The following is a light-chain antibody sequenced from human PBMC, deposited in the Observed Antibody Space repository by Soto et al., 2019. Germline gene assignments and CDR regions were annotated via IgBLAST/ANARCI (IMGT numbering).Light chain of an antibody. CDR1: QSVGTS. CDR3: QQYNNWPPWT. J-gene: IGKJ1*01. V-gene: IGKV3-15*01. CDR2: GAS. Sequence: EIVMTQSPATLSVSPGERATLSCSASQSVGTSLAWFQQKPGQAPRLPIYGASTRGTGVPARFSGGGSGTEFTLTISSLQSEDFAIYYCQQYNNWPPWTFGQGTKVEIK.